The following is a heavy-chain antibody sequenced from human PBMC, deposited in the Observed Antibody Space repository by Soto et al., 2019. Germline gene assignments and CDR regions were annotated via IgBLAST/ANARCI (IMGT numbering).Heavy chain of an antibody. CDR1: GGTFSSYA. J-gene: IGHJ3*02. Sequence: ASVKVSCKASGGTFSSYAISWVRQAPGQGLEWMGWISAYNLKTNYEQKVQGRVTMTIETSTSTAYMELRSLRSDDTAVYYCARDPFGPNFDWQNDAFEIWGQGTMVTVSS. D-gene: IGHD3-9*01. CDR3: ARDPFGPNFDWQNDAFEI. CDR2: ISAYNLKT. V-gene: IGHV1-18*01.